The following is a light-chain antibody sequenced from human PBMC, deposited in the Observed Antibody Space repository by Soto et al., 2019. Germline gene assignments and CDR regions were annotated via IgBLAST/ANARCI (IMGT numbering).Light chain of an antibody. CDR1: SSNIGGNY. Sequence: QSVLTQPPSASGTPGQRVTISCSGSSSNIGGNYVYWYQQLPGTAPKLLIYSNNHRPSGVPDRFSGSKSGTSASLAISGLRSEDEAHYYCAVWDDSLSRAVFGGGTQLTVL. CDR3: AVWDDSLSRAV. V-gene: IGLV1-47*02. J-gene: IGLJ7*01. CDR2: SNN.